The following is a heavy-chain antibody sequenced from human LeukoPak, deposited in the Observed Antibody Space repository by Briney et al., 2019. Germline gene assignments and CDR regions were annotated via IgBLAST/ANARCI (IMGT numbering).Heavy chain of an antibody. J-gene: IGHJ4*02. CDR2: IGTAGDT. D-gene: IGHD3-22*01. CDR1: GFTFSSYD. CDR3: ARVSYYYDSSGYYNDY. Sequence: PGGSLRLSCAASGFTFSSYDMHWVRKATGKGLEWVSAIGTAGDTYYPGSVKGRFTISRENAKNSLYLQMNSLRAGDTAVYYCARVSYYYDSSGYYNDYWGQGTLVTVSS. V-gene: IGHV3-13*01.